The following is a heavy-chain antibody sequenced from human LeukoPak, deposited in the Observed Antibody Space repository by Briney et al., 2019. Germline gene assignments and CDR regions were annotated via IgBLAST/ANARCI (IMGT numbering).Heavy chain of an antibody. V-gene: IGHV5-51*01. J-gene: IGHJ4*02. CDR3: ARLFVDYDIDY. CDR1: GYTFTNYW. D-gene: IGHD4-17*01. Sequence: GESLKISCKGSGYTFTNYWIGWVRQMPGKGLEYMGIIYPADSDTKYSPSFQGQVTISADKSISTAYLQWGSLKASDTAMYFCARLFVDYDIDYWGQGTLVAVSS. CDR2: IYPADSDT.